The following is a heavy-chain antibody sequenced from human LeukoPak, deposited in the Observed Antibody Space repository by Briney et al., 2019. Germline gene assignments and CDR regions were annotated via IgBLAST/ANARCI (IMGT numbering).Heavy chain of an antibody. CDR3: AVYYYDSSGYLYYFDY. J-gene: IGHJ4*02. CDR1: GYTFTNYD. CDR2: IIPIFGTA. Sequence: SVKVSCKASGYTFTNYDINWVRQAPGQGLEWMGRIIPIFGTANYAQKFQGRVTITTDESTSTAYMELSSLRSEDTAVYYCAVYYYDSSGYLYYFDYWGQGTLVTVSS. V-gene: IGHV1-69*05. D-gene: IGHD3-22*01.